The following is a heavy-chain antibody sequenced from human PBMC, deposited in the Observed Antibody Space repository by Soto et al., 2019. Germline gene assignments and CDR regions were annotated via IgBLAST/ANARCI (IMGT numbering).Heavy chain of an antibody. Sequence: QVQLVQSGAEVKKPGASVKVSCKASGYTFTSYDINWVRQATGQGLEWMGWMNPNSGNTGYAQKFQGRVTMTRNTSISTAYMELSSLRSEDTAVYYCGRGSIAARRGLYWFDPWGQGTLVTVSS. CDR2: MNPNSGNT. CDR1: GYTFTSYD. D-gene: IGHD6-6*01. V-gene: IGHV1-8*01. J-gene: IGHJ5*02. CDR3: GRGSIAARRGLYWFDP.